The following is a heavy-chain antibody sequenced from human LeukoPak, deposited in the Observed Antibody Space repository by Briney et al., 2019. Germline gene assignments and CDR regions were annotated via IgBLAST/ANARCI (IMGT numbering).Heavy chain of an antibody. D-gene: IGHD4-23*01. CDR1: GFTFSSYW. CDR2: IISDGSST. J-gene: IGHJ4*02. V-gene: IGHV3-74*01. CDR3: ARARYGGNYYFDY. Sequence: PGGSLRLSCAASGFTFSSYWMHWVRQAPGKGLVGVARIISDGSSTSYADSVKGRFTIPRDNAKNTLYLQMNSLRAAATAVYYCARARYGGNYYFDYWGQGTLVTVSS.